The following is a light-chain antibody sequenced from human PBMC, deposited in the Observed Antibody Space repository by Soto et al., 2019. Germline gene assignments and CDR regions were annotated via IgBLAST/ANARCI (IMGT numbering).Light chain of an antibody. CDR2: LEGSGSY. CDR3: ETWDTNVVV. Sequence: QPVLTQSSSASASLGSSVKLNCTLSSGHSTYIIAWHQQQPGKAPGYLMKLEGSGSYNKGSGIPARFSGYSSGADRYLTISNLQFEDEADYYCETWDTNVVVFGGGTKLTVL. J-gene: IGLJ2*01. CDR1: SGHSTYI. V-gene: IGLV4-60*02.